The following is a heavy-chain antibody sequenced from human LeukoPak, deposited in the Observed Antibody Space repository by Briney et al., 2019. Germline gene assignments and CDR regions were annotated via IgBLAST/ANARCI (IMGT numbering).Heavy chain of an antibody. J-gene: IGHJ4*02. CDR3: ARDQIRFLEWSLAPDY. V-gene: IGHV3-30*04. CDR1: GFTFSSYA. CDR2: ISYDGSNK. D-gene: IGHD3-3*01. Sequence: PGGSLRLSCAASGFTFSSYAMHWVRQAPGKGLEWVAVISYDGSNKYYADSVKGRFTISGDNSKNTLYLQMNSLRAEDTAVYYCARDQIRFLEWSLAPDYWGQGTLVTVSS.